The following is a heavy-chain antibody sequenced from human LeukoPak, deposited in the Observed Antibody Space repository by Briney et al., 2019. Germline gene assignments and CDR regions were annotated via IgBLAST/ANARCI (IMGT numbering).Heavy chain of an antibody. CDR2: IYYSGTT. Sequence: SETLSLTGTVSGGSISRDANYWGWIRQPPGKGLEWIGSIYYSGTTYYNPSLKSRVTISIDTSKNQFSLKLSSVTAADTAVYYCARYSPTYYYDSSGIFDIWGQGTMVPVSS. J-gene: IGHJ3*02. CDR3: ARYSPTYYYDSSGIFDI. V-gene: IGHV4-39*01. D-gene: IGHD3-22*01. CDR1: GGSISRDANY.